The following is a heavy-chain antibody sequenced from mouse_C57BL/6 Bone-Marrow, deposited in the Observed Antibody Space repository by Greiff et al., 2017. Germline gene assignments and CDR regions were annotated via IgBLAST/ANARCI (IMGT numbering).Heavy chain of an antibody. V-gene: IGHV14-2*01. CDR1: GFNIKDYY. CDR3: ARGGYDGDD. CDR2: IDPEDGET. Sequence: EVQLQESGAELVKPGASVKLSCTASGFNIKDYYMPWVKQRTEQGLEWIGRIDPEDGETTYAPKFQGKATITAYTSSNTAYLHLISLTSKDTAVYYCARGGYDGDDWGQGTTLTVSS. J-gene: IGHJ2*01. D-gene: IGHD2-2*01.